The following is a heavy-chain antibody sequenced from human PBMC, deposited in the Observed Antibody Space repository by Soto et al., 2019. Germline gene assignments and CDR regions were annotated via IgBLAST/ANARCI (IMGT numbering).Heavy chain of an antibody. CDR1: GGTFSSYA. CDR3: ARIRGIAARLVRYNWFDP. J-gene: IGHJ5*02. Sequence: GASVKGSCKASGGTFSSYAISWVRQAPGQGLEWMGWISAYNGNTNYAQKLQGRVTITTDTSTSTAYMELRSLRSDDTAVYYCARIRGIAARLVRYNWFDPWGQGTLVTVSS. V-gene: IGHV1-18*01. CDR2: ISAYNGNT. D-gene: IGHD6-6*01.